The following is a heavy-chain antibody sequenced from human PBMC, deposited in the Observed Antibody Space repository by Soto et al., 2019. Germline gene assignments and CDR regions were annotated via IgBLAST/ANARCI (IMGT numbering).Heavy chain of an antibody. Sequence: QVQLVQSGPEVKKPGASVKVSCKTSGYTFTTYGIAWVRQAPGQGLEWMGCISTSKGNTNYAQKFQGRVTMTTDTSTSTAYMELRSLRSDDTSVYYCAPRSPAFDFWGQGTLVTVSS. J-gene: IGHJ4*02. CDR3: APRSPAFDF. CDR2: ISTSKGNT. CDR1: GYTFTTYG. V-gene: IGHV1-18*01.